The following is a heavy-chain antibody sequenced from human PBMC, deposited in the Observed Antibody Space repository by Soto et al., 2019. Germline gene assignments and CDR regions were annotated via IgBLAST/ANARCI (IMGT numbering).Heavy chain of an antibody. V-gene: IGHV5-51*01. CDR3: ARQYYSSGYYSPPDY. D-gene: IGHD3-22*01. J-gene: IGHJ4*02. Sequence: GESLKISCKGSGYSFTSYWIGWVRQMPGKGLEWMGIIYPGDSDTRYSPSFQGQVTISADKSISTAYLQWRSLKASDTAMYYCARQYYSSGYYSPPDYWGQGTLVTVSS. CDR1: GYSFTSYW. CDR2: IYPGDSDT.